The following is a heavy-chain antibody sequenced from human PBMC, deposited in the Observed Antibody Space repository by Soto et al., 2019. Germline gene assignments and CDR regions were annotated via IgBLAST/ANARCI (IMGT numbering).Heavy chain of an antibody. CDR1: GDSVSNSRAT. J-gene: IGHJ4*02. Sequence: SQTLSLTCAISGDSVSNSRATWHWIRQSPSRGLEWLGRTYYRSRWYNDYAVSVKSRITLNPDTSKNQFSLQLNSVTPEDTAVYYCVRDNIVGGMDLFDYWGQGTLVTVSS. V-gene: IGHV6-1*01. CDR2: TYYRSRWYN. CDR3: VRDNIVGGMDLFDY. D-gene: IGHD1-26*01.